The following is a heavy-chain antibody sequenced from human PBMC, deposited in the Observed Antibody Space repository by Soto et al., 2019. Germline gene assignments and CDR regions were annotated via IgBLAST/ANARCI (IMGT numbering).Heavy chain of an antibody. Sequence: QVQLQQWGAGLLKPSETLSLTCAVYGGFVSSGSYYWSWIRQPPGKGLEWIGEMSHSGGTHFNPSLKSRVTISVDNSKNQFSLKMSSVTAADAALYYCARVERGTATTVVDAFDIWGPGTMVTVSS. J-gene: IGHJ3*02. D-gene: IGHD1-1*01. CDR2: MSHSGGT. V-gene: IGHV4-34*01. CDR3: ARVERGTATTVVDAFDI. CDR1: GGFVSSGSYY.